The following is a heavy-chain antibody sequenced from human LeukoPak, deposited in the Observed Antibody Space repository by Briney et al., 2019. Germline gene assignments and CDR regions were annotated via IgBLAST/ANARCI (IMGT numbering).Heavy chain of an antibody. CDR1: GFTFSSYS. J-gene: IGHJ4*02. D-gene: IGHD3-16*02. CDR3: ASGWPNDYVWGSYQYYFDY. V-gene: IGHV3-48*01. Sequence: GGSLRLSCAASGFTFSSYSMNWVRQAPGKGLEWVSYISSSSSTIYYADSVKGRFTISRDNAKNSLYLQMNSLRAEDTAVYYCASGWPNDYVWGSYQYYFDYWGQGTLVTVSS. CDR2: ISSSSSTI.